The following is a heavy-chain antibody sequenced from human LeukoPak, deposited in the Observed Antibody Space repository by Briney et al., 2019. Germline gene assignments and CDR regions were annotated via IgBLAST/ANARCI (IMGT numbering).Heavy chain of an antibody. V-gene: IGHV3-48*03. Sequence: GGSLRLSCGASGFTFSSYEMNSVRQAPGKGLEWVSYISSSGSIIYYADSVKGRFTISRDNAKNSLYLQMNSLRAEDTAVYYCARDRKYGLFDPWGQGTLVTVSS. J-gene: IGHJ5*02. D-gene: IGHD1-14*01. CDR2: ISSSGSII. CDR1: GFTFSSYE. CDR3: ARDRKYGLFDP.